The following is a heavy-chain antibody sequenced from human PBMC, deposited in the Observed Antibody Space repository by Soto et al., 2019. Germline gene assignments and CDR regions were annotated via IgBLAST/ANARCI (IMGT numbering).Heavy chain of an antibody. Sequence: GASVKVSCKASGYIFTGYYIHWVRQAPGQGLEWMGWINPHSGATNCAQKFQDWVTMTRDTSINTAYMELSRLRFDDTAVYYCAKEGPDYNRPPYFAYWGQGTRFPFSS. CDR2: INPHSGAT. D-gene: IGHD1-20*01. J-gene: IGHJ4*02. CDR1: GYIFTGYY. CDR3: AKEGPDYNRPPYFAY. V-gene: IGHV1-2*04.